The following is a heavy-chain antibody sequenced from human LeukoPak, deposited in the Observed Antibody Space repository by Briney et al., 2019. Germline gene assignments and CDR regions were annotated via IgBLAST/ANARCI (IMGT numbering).Heavy chain of an antibody. Sequence: PSETLSLTCAVSGYSISSGYYWGWIRQPPGKGLEWIGSIYHSGSTYYNPSLKSRVTISVDTSKNQFSLKLSSVTAADTAVYYCARDLGYGGSWYYYNRNDAFDIWGQGTMVTVSS. D-gene: IGHD2-15*01. CDR1: GYSISSGYY. CDR3: ARDLGYGGSWYYYNRNDAFDI. V-gene: IGHV4-38-2*02. J-gene: IGHJ3*02. CDR2: IYHSGST.